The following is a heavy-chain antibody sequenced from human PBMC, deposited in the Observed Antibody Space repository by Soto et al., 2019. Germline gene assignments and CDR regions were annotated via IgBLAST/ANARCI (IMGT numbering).Heavy chain of an antibody. Sequence: EVQLVESGGGLVQPGGSLRLSFAASGFTFSTYYMNWVRQAPGKGLVWVARITSDGSSTTYADSVKGRFTISRDNAKNTLYLQMNSLRAEDTAVYSCARERGGGFGDVWGQGTTVTVSS. CDR2: ITSDGSST. J-gene: IGHJ6*02. V-gene: IGHV3-74*01. D-gene: IGHD3-10*01. CDR1: GFTFSTYY. CDR3: ARERGGGFGDV.